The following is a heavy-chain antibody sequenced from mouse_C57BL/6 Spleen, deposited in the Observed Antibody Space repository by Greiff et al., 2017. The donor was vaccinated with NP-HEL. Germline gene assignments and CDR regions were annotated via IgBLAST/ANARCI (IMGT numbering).Heavy chain of an antibody. CDR2: INPNNGGT. J-gene: IGHJ4*01. D-gene: IGHD1-1*01. CDR1: GYTFTDYY. Sequence: EVQLQQSGPELVKPGASVKISCKASGYTFTDYYMNWVKQSHGKSLEWIGDINPNNGGTSYNQKFKGKATLTVDKSSITAYMELRSLTSEDSAVYYCARPSVVAYYYAMDYWGQGTSVTVSS. CDR3: ARPSVVAYYYAMDY. V-gene: IGHV1-26*01.